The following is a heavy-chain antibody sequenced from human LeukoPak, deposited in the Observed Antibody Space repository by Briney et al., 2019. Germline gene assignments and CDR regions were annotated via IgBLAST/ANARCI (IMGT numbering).Heavy chain of an antibody. Sequence: SETLSLTCTVSGGSISSSSYYWGWIRQPPGKGLEWIGSIYYTRSTYYNPSLKSRVTISVDTSKNQFSLKLSSVTAADTAVYYCASGYLYSNYGMDVWGQGTTVTVSS. D-gene: IGHD4-11*01. V-gene: IGHV4-39*07. CDR2: IYYTRST. CDR3: ASGYLYSNYGMDV. J-gene: IGHJ6*02. CDR1: GGSISSSSYY.